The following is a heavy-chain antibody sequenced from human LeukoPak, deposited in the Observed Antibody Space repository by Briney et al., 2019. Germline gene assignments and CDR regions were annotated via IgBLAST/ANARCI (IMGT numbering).Heavy chain of an antibody. CDR1: GGSISSSSYY. J-gene: IGHJ6*02. CDR2: IYYSGST. Sequence: SETLSLTCTVSGGSISSSSYYWGWIRQPPGKGLEWIGYIYYSGSTNYSPSLKSRVTMSVDTSKNQFSLTLSSVTAADTAVYYCARVRPDYDILTGFGMDVWGQGTTVTVSS. V-gene: IGHV4-61*05. CDR3: ARVRPDYDILTGFGMDV. D-gene: IGHD3-9*01.